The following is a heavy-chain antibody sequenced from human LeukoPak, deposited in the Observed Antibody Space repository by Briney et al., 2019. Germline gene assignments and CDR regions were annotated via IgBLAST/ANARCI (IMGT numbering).Heavy chain of an antibody. Sequence: PGGSLRLSCAASGFTFSSYDMSWVRQAPGKGLEWVSAISGSGGSTYYADSGKGRFTISRDNSKNTLYLQMNSLRAEDTAVYYCAKGVVPAAHRYYFDYWGQGTLVTVSS. CDR3: AKGVVPAAHRYYFDY. V-gene: IGHV3-23*01. CDR2: ISGSGGST. D-gene: IGHD2-2*01. J-gene: IGHJ4*02. CDR1: GFTFSSYD.